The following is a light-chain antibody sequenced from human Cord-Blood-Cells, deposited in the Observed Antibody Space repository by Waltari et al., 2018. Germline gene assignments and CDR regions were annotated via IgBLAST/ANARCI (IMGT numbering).Light chain of an antibody. CDR1: SSDVGGYNY. V-gene: IGLV2-14*01. J-gene: IGLJ1*01. Sequence: QSALTQPASVSGSPGQSITISCTGTSSDVGGYNYVSWYQQPPGKAPTLIIYAVSNRPSGFSNLFSGSKSGNTASLTISGLQAEDEADYYCSSYTSSSTRVFGTGTKVTVL. CDR2: AVS. CDR3: SSYTSSSTRV.